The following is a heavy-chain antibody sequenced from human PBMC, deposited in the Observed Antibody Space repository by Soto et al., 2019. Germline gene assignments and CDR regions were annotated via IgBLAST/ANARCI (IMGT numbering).Heavy chain of an antibody. CDR2: ISIGGDKT. Sequence: EVQLLESGGDLIQPGGSLRLACAASGFTFSSNSFTWVRQAPGKGLEYVSGISIGGDKTWHADSVKGRFTVSRDNSKNTVYLQMNSLRVDDTAVYYCAKWDGYGDHWGQGTLVTVSS. CDR3: AKWDGYGDH. V-gene: IGHV3-23*01. J-gene: IGHJ5*02. D-gene: IGHD5-12*01. CDR1: GFTFSSNS.